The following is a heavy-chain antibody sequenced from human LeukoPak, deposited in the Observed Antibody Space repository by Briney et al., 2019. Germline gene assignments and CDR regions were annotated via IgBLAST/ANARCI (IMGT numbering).Heavy chain of an antibody. J-gene: IGHJ5*02. V-gene: IGHV3-73*01. Sequence: GGSLRLSCAASGFTFSGSSIHWVRQPSGKGLEWVGLIRTKANTYATAYAASVTGRFTISRDDSKTTSYLQMNSLKTEDTALYFCTTSYSGNSWYDWFGPWGQGTLVTVSS. CDR3: TTSYSGNSWYDWFGP. CDR1: GFTFSGSS. CDR2: IRTKANTYAT. D-gene: IGHD6-13*01.